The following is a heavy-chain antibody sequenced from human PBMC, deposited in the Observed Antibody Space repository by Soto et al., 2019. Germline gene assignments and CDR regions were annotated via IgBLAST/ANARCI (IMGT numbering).Heavy chain of an antibody. V-gene: IGHV4-59*01. CDR1: VGSISSYY. J-gene: IGHJ4*02. Sequence: NPSETLSLTCTVSVGSISSYYWSWIRQPPGKGLEWIGYIYYSGSTNYNPSLKSRVTISVDTSKNQFSLKLSSVTAADTAVYYCARVQRGDYDILTGYYTDPYFDYWGQGTLVTVSS. CDR3: ARVQRGDYDILTGYYTDPYFDY. CDR2: IYYSGST. D-gene: IGHD3-9*01.